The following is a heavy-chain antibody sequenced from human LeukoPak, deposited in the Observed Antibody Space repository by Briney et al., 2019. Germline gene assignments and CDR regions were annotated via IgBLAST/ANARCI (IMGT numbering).Heavy chain of an antibody. CDR3: AKDPHYYDSSGGFDY. Sequence: GGSLRLSCAASGFTFDDYAMHWVRQAPGKGLEWVSGISWNSGSIGYADSVKGRFTISRDNAKNSLYLQMNSLRAEDTALYYCAKDPHYYDSSGGFDYWGQGTLVTVSS. V-gene: IGHV3-9*01. CDR2: ISWNSGSI. D-gene: IGHD3-22*01. CDR1: GFTFDDYA. J-gene: IGHJ4*02.